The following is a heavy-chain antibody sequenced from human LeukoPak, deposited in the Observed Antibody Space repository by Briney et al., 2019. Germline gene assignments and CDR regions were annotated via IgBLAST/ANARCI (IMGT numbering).Heavy chain of an antibody. CDR1: GYTLTSYA. D-gene: IGHD2-15*01. J-gene: IGHJ4*02. Sequence: ASAKVSCKASGYTLTSYAMHWVRQAPGQRLEWMGWINAGNGNTEYSQKFQDRVTITRDTSASTAYMELSSLRSEDTAVYYCARRIRDFDYWGQGTLVTVSS. CDR2: INAGNGNT. V-gene: IGHV1-3*01. CDR3: ARRIRDFDY.